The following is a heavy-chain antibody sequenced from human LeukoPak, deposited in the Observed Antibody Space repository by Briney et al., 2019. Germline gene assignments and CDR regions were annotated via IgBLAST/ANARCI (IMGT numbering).Heavy chain of an antibody. Sequence: PGGSLRLSCAASGFTFSSSAMAWVRHAPGKGLEWVSTISYSGSGTYYADSVKGRFTISRDNSENTVYLRLNSLRPEDTAVYYCARGSRVAGRWYFDLWGRGTLITVSS. CDR2: ISYSGSGT. D-gene: IGHD6-19*01. CDR3: ARGSRVAGRWYFDL. V-gene: IGHV3-23*01. CDR1: GFTFSSSA. J-gene: IGHJ2*01.